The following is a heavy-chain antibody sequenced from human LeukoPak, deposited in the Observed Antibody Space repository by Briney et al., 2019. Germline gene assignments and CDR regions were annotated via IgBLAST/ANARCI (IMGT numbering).Heavy chain of an antibody. V-gene: IGHV3-48*03. CDR1: GFTFSSYE. Sequence: GGSLRLSCAASGFTFSSYEMNWVRQAPGKGLEWVSYISSSGSTIYYADSVKGRFTISRDNAKNSLYLQMNSLRAEDTAVYYRAELGITMIGGAWGKGTTVTISS. J-gene: IGHJ6*04. CDR3: AELGITMIGGA. CDR2: ISSSGSTI. D-gene: IGHD3-10*02.